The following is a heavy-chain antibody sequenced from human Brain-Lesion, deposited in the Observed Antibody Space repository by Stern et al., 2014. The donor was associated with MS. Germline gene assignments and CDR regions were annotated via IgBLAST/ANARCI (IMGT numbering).Heavy chain of an antibody. CDR1: GGSVSSNRYY. J-gene: IGHJ3*01. Sequence: VQLVESGPGLVKPSETLSLTCSISGGSVSSNRYYWGWIRQPPGKGLEWIGFIFYRGPPFYTPPLKSRVSIPLDPPKTHFSLTLSFVTAADTAVYYCGRAGLDDTFDVWGQGTMVTVSS. CDR2: IFYRGPP. CDR3: GRAGLDDTFDV. D-gene: IGHD3/OR15-3a*01. V-gene: IGHV4-39*02.